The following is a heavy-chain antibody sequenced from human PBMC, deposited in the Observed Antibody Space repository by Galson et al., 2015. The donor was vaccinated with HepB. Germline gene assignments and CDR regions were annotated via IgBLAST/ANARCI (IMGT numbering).Heavy chain of an antibody. D-gene: IGHD5-12*01. V-gene: IGHV3-33*01. Sequence: SLRLSCAASGLIFRNYGMHWVRQVPGKGLEWVAIIYYDGGIKYYADSVRGRFTISKDNSKNTLYLQMNSLRPEDTAIYYCATSNPSVAIGEDWGQGTLVTVSS. CDR1: GLIFRNYG. CDR3: ATSNPSVAIGED. J-gene: IGHJ4*02. CDR2: IYYDGGIK.